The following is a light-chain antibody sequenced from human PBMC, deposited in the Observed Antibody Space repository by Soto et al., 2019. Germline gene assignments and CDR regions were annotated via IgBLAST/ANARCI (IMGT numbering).Light chain of an antibody. V-gene: IGKV3-15*01. CDR2: VAS. CDR3: QQYNNXPRT. CDR1: QSVSSN. J-gene: IGKJ1*01. Sequence: EIVMTQSPATLSVSPGERATLSCRASQSVSSNLACYQQKPGQAPRLLIYVASTRATGIPARFSGSGSGTEFTLTISSLQSEDFAVYYCQQYNNXPRTCGQGTKV.